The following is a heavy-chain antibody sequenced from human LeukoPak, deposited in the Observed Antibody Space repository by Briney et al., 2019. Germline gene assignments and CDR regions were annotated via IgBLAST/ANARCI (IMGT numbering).Heavy chain of an antibody. V-gene: IGHV3-30*03. D-gene: IGHD3-22*01. Sequence: GGSLRLSCAASGFTFSSYGMHWVRQAPGKGLEWVAVISYDGSNKYYADSVKGRFTISRDNSKNTLYLQMNSLRAEDTAVYYCASTAIPLYYDSSGYLPDYWGQGTLVTVSS. CDR3: ASTAIPLYYDSSGYLPDY. CDR1: GFTFSSYG. J-gene: IGHJ4*02. CDR2: ISYDGSNK.